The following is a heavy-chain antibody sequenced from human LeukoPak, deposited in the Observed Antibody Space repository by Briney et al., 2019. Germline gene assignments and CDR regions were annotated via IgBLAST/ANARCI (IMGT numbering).Heavy chain of an antibody. CDR2: IIQDGSEK. D-gene: IGHD1-7*01. Sequence: GGSLRLSCAASGFTFRSYWMSWVRQAPGKGLEWVANIIQDGSEKYYVNSVKGRFTISRDNAKKLLYLQMNSLRADDTAVYYCARAFRLNYFDPWGQGTLVTVSS. CDR3: ARAFRLNYFDP. J-gene: IGHJ5*02. V-gene: IGHV3-7*05. CDR1: GFTFRSYW.